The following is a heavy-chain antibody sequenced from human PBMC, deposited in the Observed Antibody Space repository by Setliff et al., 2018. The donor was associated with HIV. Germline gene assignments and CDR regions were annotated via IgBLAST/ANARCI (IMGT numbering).Heavy chain of an antibody. CDR2: INTSGTT. J-gene: IGHJ5*02. D-gene: IGHD3-22*01. CDR3: ARQTYYYDNSGHNWFDP. V-gene: IGHV4-4*09. Sequence: SETLSLTCTVSGGSISSYYWSWIRQPPGKGLEWIGYINTSGTTNYSPSLKSRVTISVDTSKNQFSLKLSSVTAADTAVYFCARQTYYYDNSGHNWFDPWGQGTLVTVSS. CDR1: GGSISSYY.